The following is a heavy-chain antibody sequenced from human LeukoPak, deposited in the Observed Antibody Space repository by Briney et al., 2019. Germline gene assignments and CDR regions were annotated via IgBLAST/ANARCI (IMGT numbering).Heavy chain of an antibody. CDR1: GFTFSGYW. D-gene: IGHD1-1*01. CDR2: IKPDGSDK. V-gene: IGHV3-7*01. J-gene: IGHJ4*02. CDR3: AEAAGLTGY. Sequence: QPGGSLRLSCAASGFTFSGYWISWVRQAPGKGLEWVANIKPDGSDKAYVDSVKGRFTIAGDNAKISLYLQMNSLRAEDTAVYYCAEAAGLTGYWGQGTLVTVSS.